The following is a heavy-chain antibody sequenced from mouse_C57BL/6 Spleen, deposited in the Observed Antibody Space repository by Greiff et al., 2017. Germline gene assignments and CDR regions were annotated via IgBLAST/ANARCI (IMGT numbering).Heavy chain of an antibody. D-gene: IGHD2-2*01. CDR2: IYPGSGST. Sequence: QVQLQQPGAELVKPGASVKMSCKASGYTFTSYWITWVKQRPGQGLAWIGDIYPGSGSTNYTEKFKRKATLTVDTSSSTAYMQLSSLTSEVSAVYYCERKDGYDGWFAYWGQGTLVTVSA. V-gene: IGHV1-55*01. J-gene: IGHJ3*01. CDR3: ERKDGYDGWFAY. CDR1: GYTFTSYW.